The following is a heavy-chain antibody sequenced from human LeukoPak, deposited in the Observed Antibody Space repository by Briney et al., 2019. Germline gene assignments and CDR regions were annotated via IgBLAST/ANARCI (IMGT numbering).Heavy chain of an antibody. J-gene: IGHJ4*02. D-gene: IGHD6-19*01. CDR2: MNPNSGYT. Sequence: VKVSCKASGYTFTTFDINWVRQATGQGLEWMGWMNPNSGYTGYAQKFQGRVTITRDTSISTAYMELRRLRSEVTAVYYSARVAGSSDYWGQGTLVTVS. CDR1: GYTFTTFD. CDR3: ARVAGSSDY. V-gene: IGHV1-8*03.